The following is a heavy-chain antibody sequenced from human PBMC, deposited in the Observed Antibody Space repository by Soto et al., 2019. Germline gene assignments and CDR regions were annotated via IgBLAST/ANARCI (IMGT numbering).Heavy chain of an antibody. Sequence: GGSLRLSCAASGFTVSSNYMSWVRKAPGKGLEWVSVIYSGGSTYYADSVKGRFTISRDNSKNTLYLQMNSLRAEDTAVYYCATLGITMVRGVIRYFDYWGQGTLVTVS. J-gene: IGHJ4*02. CDR3: ATLGITMVRGVIRYFDY. CDR2: IYSGGST. V-gene: IGHV3-66*01. CDR1: GFTVSSNY. D-gene: IGHD3-10*01.